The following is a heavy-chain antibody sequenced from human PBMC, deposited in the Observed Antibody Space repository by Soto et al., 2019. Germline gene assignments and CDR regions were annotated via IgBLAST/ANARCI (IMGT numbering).Heavy chain of an antibody. J-gene: IGHJ4*02. CDR3: ARQIKRRPYYYDSSGYWGYYFDY. V-gene: IGHV4-39*01. CDR1: GGSISSSSYY. Sequence: PSETLSLTCTVSGGSISSSSYYWGWIRQPPGKGLEWIGSIYYIGSTYYNPSLKSRVTISVDTSKNQFSLKLSSVTAADTAVYYCARQIKRRPYYYDSSGYWGYYFDYWGQGTLVTVSS. CDR2: IYYIGST. D-gene: IGHD3-22*01.